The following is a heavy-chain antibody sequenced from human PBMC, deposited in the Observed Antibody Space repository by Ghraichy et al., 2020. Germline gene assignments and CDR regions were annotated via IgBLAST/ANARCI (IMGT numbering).Heavy chain of an antibody. J-gene: IGHJ4*02. V-gene: IGHV3-21*01. CDR3: ARVGYGSGSYWLDY. CDR1: GFTFSSYS. CDR2: ISSSSSYI. Sequence: GGSLRLSCAASGFTFSSYSMNWVRQAPGKGLEWVSSISSSSSYIYYADSVKGRFTISRDNAKNSLYLQMNSLRAEDTAVYYCARVGYGSGSYWLDYWGQGTLVTVAS. D-gene: IGHD3-10*01.